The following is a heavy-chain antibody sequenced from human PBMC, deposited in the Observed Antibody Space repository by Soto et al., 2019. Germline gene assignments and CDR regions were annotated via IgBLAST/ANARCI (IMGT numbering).Heavy chain of an antibody. Sequence: PSETLSLTCTVSGVSFSSYYWSWIRQPPGKGLEWIGYIHYSGSTSYNPSLKSRVTISVDTSKNQFSLKLSSVTAADTAVYYCARDLYSYGNDAFDIWGQGTMVTVSS. CDR1: GVSFSSYY. J-gene: IGHJ3*02. D-gene: IGHD5-18*01. CDR2: IHYSGST. CDR3: ARDLYSYGNDAFDI. V-gene: IGHV4-59*01.